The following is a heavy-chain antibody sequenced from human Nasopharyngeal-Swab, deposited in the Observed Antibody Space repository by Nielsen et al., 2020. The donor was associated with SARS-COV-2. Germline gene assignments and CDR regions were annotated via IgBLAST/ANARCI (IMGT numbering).Heavy chain of an antibody. CDR2: IYYGGST. CDR3: ARRPISAAVNWFDP. J-gene: IGHJ5*02. V-gene: IGHV4-39*01. Sequence: WIRPPPGKGLEWIGSIYYGGSTYYNPSLKSRVTIAGDTSKNQLSLNLRYVTAADTAVYYCARRPISAAVNWFDPWGQGTLVTVSS. D-gene: IGHD6-13*01.